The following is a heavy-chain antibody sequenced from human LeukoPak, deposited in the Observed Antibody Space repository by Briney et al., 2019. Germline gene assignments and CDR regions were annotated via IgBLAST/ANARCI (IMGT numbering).Heavy chain of an antibody. CDR1: GFTFYDYG. CDR3: AREGYSSSSSDY. V-gene: IGHV3-20*04. CDR2: INWNGSST. J-gene: IGHJ4*02. D-gene: IGHD6-6*01. Sequence: GGSLRLSCAASGFTFYDYGMSWVRQAPGKGLEWVSGINWNGSSTGYADSVKGRFTISRDNAKNSLYLQMNSLRAEDTALYYCAREGYSSSSSDYWGQGTLVTVSS.